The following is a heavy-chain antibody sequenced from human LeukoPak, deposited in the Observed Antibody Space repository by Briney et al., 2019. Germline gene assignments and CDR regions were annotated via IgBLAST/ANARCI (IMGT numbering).Heavy chain of an antibody. V-gene: IGHV4-31*03. D-gene: IGHD5-24*01. CDR3: ARSDQRWLYSDY. CDR2: IYCTGST. Sequence: SETLSLTCTVSGGSISSGGYYWTWIRQHPGKGLEWIGYIYCTGSTFFNPSLKSRVIISVDTSKNQFSLKLSSVTAADTAVYYCARSDQRWLYSDYWGQGTLVTVSS. CDR1: GGSISSGGYY. J-gene: IGHJ4*02.